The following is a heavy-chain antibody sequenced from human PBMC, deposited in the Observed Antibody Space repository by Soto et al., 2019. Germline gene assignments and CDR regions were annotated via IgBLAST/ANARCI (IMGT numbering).Heavy chain of an antibody. Sequence: QVHLVQSGAELKKPGASVKVSCKASNETLTTYGISWVRQAPGQGLEWMGWVSGYSGHSSSAQEFQDRVIMTTDTSPNTAYMELRSMTSDDSAVYFCARDRSSSGYYYGMDVWGQGTTVTVSS. CDR1: NETLTTYG. CDR3: ARDRSSSGYYYGMDV. D-gene: IGHD6-6*01. J-gene: IGHJ6*02. V-gene: IGHV1-18*01. CDR2: VSGYSGHS.